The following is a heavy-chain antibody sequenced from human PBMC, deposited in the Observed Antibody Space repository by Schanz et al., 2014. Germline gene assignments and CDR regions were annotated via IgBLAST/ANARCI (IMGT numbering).Heavy chain of an antibody. CDR3: ASDFWSGYSHYYYGLDV. D-gene: IGHD3-3*01. Sequence: QVQLVQSGAEVKKPGSSVTVSCKTSGYSFSDYFIHWVRQAPGQGLEWMGWLNPDSGETLYAQRFQGRVTLTRDTSIRTAYMDLRSLLSDDAAVYYCASDFWSGYSHYYYGLDVWGQGTTVTVSS. J-gene: IGHJ6*02. CDR2: LNPDSGET. CDR1: GYSFSDYF. V-gene: IGHV1-2*02.